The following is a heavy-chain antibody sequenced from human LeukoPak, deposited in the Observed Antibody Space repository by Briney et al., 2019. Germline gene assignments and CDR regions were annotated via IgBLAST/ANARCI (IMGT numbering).Heavy chain of an antibody. CDR1: GGSFSGYY. Sequence: PSETLSLTCAVYGGSFSGYYWSWIRQPPGKGLEWIGEINHSGSTNYNPSLKSRVTISVDKSKNQFSLKLSSVAAADTAVYYCARGRLVNDHPCWGQGTLVTVSS. CDR3: ARGRLVNDHPC. V-gene: IGHV4-34*01. CDR2: INHSGST. D-gene: IGHD3-9*01. J-gene: IGHJ4*02.